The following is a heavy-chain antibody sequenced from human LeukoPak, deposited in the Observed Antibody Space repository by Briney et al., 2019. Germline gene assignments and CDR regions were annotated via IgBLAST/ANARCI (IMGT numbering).Heavy chain of an antibody. J-gene: IGHJ4*02. CDR2: IIPIFGTA. D-gene: IGHD6-13*01. CDR1: GGTFSSYG. CDR3: ARTAAGTIPLDY. Sequence: SVKVSCKTSGGTFSSYGISWVRQAPGQGLEWMGGIIPIFGTANYAQKFQGRVTITADKSTTTAYMELSSLRSEDTAVYYCARTAAGTIPLDYWGQGTLVSVSS. V-gene: IGHV1-69*06.